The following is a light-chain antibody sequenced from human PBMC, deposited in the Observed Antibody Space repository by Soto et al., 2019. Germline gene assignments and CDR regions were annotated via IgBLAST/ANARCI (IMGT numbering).Light chain of an antibody. Sequence: QSALTKPPSAYGSPGQSVTISCTGTSSDVGGFNYVSWYQHHPGKAPKLMIYEVTKRPSGVPDRFSGSKSGNTASLTVSGLQAEDEADYYCSSFAGSNNVVFGGGTKLTVL. CDR2: EVT. CDR1: SSDVGGFNY. V-gene: IGLV2-8*01. CDR3: SSFAGSNNVV. J-gene: IGLJ2*01.